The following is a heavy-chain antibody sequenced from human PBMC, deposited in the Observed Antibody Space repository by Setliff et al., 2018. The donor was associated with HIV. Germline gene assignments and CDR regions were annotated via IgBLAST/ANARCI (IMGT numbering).Heavy chain of an antibody. CDR3: ARARFWSGYYTGDNYYYMDV. Sequence: PSETLSLTCADYGGSFSGYYWSWIRQTPGKGLERIGEIDHSGGTKYNPSLKSRVTISLDTSKNQFSLKLSSVTAADTAVYYCARARFWSGYYTGDNYYYMDVWGKGTTVTVSS. J-gene: IGHJ6*03. V-gene: IGHV4-34*01. CDR2: IDHSGGT. D-gene: IGHD3-3*01. CDR1: GGSFSGYY.